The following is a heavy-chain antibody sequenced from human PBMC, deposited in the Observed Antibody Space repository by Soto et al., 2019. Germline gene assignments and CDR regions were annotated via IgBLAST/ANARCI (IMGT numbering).Heavy chain of an antibody. Sequence: ASVKVSCKASGYTFTGYYMHWVRQAPGQGLEWMGWINPNSGGTNYAQKFQGWVTMTRDTSISTAYMELSRLRSDDTAVYYCARALEAGPYNWFDPWGQGTLVTVS. J-gene: IGHJ5*02. CDR3: ARALEAGPYNWFDP. CDR2: INPNSGGT. CDR1: GYTFTGYY. V-gene: IGHV1-2*04. D-gene: IGHD3-3*01.